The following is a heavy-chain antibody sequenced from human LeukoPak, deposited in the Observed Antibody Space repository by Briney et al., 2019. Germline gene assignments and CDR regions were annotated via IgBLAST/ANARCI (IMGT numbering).Heavy chain of an antibody. Sequence: ASVKVSCKASGYTFTSYGISWVRQAPGQGLEWMGWINPNSGGTNYAQKFQGRVTMTRDTSISTAYMELSRLRSDDTAVYYCARNYYDSSGYYYDYWGQGTLVTVSS. D-gene: IGHD3-22*01. J-gene: IGHJ4*02. CDR1: GYTFTSYG. CDR3: ARNYYDSSGYYYDY. CDR2: INPNSGGT. V-gene: IGHV1-2*02.